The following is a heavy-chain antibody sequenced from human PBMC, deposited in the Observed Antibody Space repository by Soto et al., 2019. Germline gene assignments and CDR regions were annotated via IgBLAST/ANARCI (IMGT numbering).Heavy chain of an antibody. CDR1: GFTFSNYA. V-gene: IGHV3-23*01. CDR2: MSNSGSRT. D-gene: IGHD3-9*01. CDR3: AKAYVDILTGYFFDY. Sequence: VQLLESGGGLVQPGGSLRLSCAAAGFTFSNYAMSWVRQAPGKGLEWVSGMSNSGSRTYYADSVKGRFIISRDNSKNTLYLQMNSLRTEVTAVYYCAKAYVDILTGYFFDYWGQGTLVSVSS. J-gene: IGHJ4*02.